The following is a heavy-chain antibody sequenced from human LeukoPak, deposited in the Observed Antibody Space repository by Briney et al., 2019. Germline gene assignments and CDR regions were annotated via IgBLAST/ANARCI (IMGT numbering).Heavy chain of an antibody. Sequence: GGSLRLSCAASGFTLSSYGMHWVRQAPGKGLEYVSAISSNGGSTYYANSVKGRFTISRDNSKNTLYLQMGSLRAEDMAVYYCASWVNSMDVWGKGTTVTVSS. D-gene: IGHD4-23*01. CDR2: ISSNGGST. CDR3: ASWVNSMDV. V-gene: IGHV3-64*01. J-gene: IGHJ6*04. CDR1: GFTLSSYG.